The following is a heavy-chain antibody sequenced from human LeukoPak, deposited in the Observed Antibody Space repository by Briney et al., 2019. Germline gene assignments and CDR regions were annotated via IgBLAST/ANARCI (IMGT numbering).Heavy chain of an antibody. CDR1: GFTFGSYA. D-gene: IGHD3-22*01. Sequence: GGSLRLSCAASGFTFGSYAMTWVRQAPGKGLEWVSVITGSDLSTYYADSVRGRFTISRDNSKNTLYLQMNSLRADDTAVYYCAKGNVIVVVDYIGGQGTLVTVSS. J-gene: IGHJ4*02. V-gene: IGHV3-23*01. CDR2: ITGSDLST. CDR3: AKGNVIVVVDYI.